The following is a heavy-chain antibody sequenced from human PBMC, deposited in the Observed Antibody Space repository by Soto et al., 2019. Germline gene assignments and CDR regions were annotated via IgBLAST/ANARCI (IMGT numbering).Heavy chain of an antibody. CDR2: IWYDGSNK. CDR1: GFTFSSYG. CDR3: AGGSYPYYNAGMDV. V-gene: IGHV3-33*01. J-gene: IGHJ6*02. D-gene: IGHD1-26*01. Sequence: QVQLVESGGGVVQPGRSLRLSCAASGFTFSSYGMHWVRQAPGKGLEWVAVIWYDGSNKYYADSVKGRFTISRDNSKKPLYVQMNSRRAEETAVYYCAGGSYPYYNAGMDVWGQGTTVTVSS.